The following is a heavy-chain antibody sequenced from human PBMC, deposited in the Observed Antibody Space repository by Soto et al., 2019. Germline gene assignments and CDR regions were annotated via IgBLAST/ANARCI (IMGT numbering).Heavy chain of an antibody. J-gene: IGHJ4*02. D-gene: IGHD3-10*01. CDR1: GYTFTSYC. Sequence: GSSGKVSCKASGYTFTSYCISWVRQAPGQGLEWMGWISAYNGNTNYAQKFQGRVTITADESTSTAYMELSSLRSEDTAVYYCARSGRTYYFDYWGKGTLVTVSS. CDR3: ARSGRTYYFDY. CDR2: ISAYNGNT. V-gene: IGHV1-18*01.